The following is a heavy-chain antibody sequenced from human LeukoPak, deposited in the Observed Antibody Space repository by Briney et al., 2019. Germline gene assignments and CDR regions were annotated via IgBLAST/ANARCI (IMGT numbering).Heavy chain of an antibody. J-gene: IGHJ4*02. CDR1: GYTFTSYY. CDR3: ARDEQWLVFDY. Sequence: ASVKVSCKASGYTFTSYYMHWVRQAPGQGLEWMGIINPSGGSTSYAQKFQGRVTMTRDTSISTAYMELSRLRSDDTAVYYCARDEQWLVFDYWGQGTLVTVSS. D-gene: IGHD6-19*01. CDR2: INPSGGST. V-gene: IGHV1-46*01.